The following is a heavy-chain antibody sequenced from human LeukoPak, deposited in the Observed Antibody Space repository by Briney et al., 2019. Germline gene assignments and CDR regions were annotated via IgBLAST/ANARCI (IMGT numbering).Heavy chain of an antibody. J-gene: IGHJ4*02. CDR2: IRYDGSNK. CDR3: AKGQQNRWRWLQLRSNMFDY. CDR1: GFTFSSYG. D-gene: IGHD5-24*01. V-gene: IGHV3-30*02. Sequence: GGSLRLSCAASGFTFSSYGMHWVRQAPGKGLEWVAFIRYDGSNKYYADSVKGRFTSSRDNPKNTLYLQMNSLRAEDTAVYYCAKGQQNRWRWLQLRSNMFDYWGQGTLVTVSS.